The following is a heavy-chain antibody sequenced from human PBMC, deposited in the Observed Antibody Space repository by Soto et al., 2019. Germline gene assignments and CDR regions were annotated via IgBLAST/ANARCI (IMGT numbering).Heavy chain of an antibody. D-gene: IGHD3-10*01. J-gene: IGHJ4*02. V-gene: IGHV4-4*01. CDR2: IHDSGST. CDR1: GASIGTSNW. Sequence: PSETLSLTCAVSGASIGTSNWWSWVRQSPGKGLEWIGEIHDSGSTNSNPSLKSRVTISVDTSKNQFSLKLSSVTAADTAVYCCARGITMVRGVIHTPYFDYWGQGTLVTVSS. CDR3: ARGITMVRGVIHTPYFDY.